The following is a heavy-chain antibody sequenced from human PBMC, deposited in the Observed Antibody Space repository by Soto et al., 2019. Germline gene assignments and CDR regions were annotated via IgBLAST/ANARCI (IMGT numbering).Heavy chain of an antibody. D-gene: IGHD3-3*01. Sequence: SETLSLTCTVSGGSISSSSYYWGWIRQPPGKGLEWIGEINHRGSTNYNPSLKRRVTISVDTSKNQFSLKLNSVTAADTAVYYCARDHGTPISGVVIKGTDYWGQGTPVTVSS. V-gene: IGHV4-39*07. J-gene: IGHJ4*02. CDR3: ARDHGTPISGVVIKGTDY. CDR1: GGSISSSSYY. CDR2: INHRGST.